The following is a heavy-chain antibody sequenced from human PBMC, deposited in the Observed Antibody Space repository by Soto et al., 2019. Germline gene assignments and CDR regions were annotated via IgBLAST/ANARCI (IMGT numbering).Heavy chain of an antibody. J-gene: IGHJ5*02. CDR2: INHRGST. CDR3: ARDRIGGATRWFDP. V-gene: IGHV4-34*01. Sequence: QVQLQQWGAGLLKPSETLSLTCAVYDGSFRGYYWSWIRQPPRKGLEWIGEINHRGSTNYNPSLKSRVTIAVDASKNPCSLMLSSVTAADTAVYDCARDRIGGATRWFDPWGQGTLVTVSS. D-gene: IGHD1-26*01. CDR1: DGSFRGYY.